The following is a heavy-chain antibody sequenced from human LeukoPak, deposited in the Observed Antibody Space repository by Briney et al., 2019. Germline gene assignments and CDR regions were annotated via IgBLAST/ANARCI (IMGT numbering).Heavy chain of an antibody. D-gene: IGHD3-16*02. Sequence: SETLSLTCTVSGGSISSSSYYWGWIRQPPGKGLEWIGSIYYSGSTYYNPSLKSRVTISVDTSKNQFSLKLSSVTAADTAVYYCARGGEDYVWGSYRPRGAFDIWGQGTMVTVSS. CDR1: GGSISSSSYY. CDR3: ARGGEDYVWGSYRPRGAFDI. V-gene: IGHV4-39*07. CDR2: IYYSGST. J-gene: IGHJ3*02.